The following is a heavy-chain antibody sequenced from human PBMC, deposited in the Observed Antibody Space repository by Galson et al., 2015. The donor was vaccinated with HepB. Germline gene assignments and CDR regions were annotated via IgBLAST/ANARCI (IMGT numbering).Heavy chain of an antibody. CDR3: AHSSSPPASQFDY. CDR2: ISGSGGST. D-gene: IGHD6-13*01. CDR1: GFTFSSYA. V-gene: IGHV3-23*01. Sequence: SLRLSCAASGFTFSSYAMSWVRQAPGKGLEWVSAISGSGGSTYYADSVKGRFTISRDNSKNTLYLQMNSLRAEDTAVYYCAHSSSPPASQFDYWGQGTLVTVSS. J-gene: IGHJ4*02.